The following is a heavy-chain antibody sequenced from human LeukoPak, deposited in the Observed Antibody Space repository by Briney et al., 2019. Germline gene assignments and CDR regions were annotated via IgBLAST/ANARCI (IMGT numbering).Heavy chain of an antibody. D-gene: IGHD5-24*01. CDR2: INHSGST. CDR3: ARLSRDGYKRPNWFDP. CDR1: GGSFSGYY. J-gene: IGHJ5*02. Sequence: SETLSLTCAVYGGSFSGYYWSWIRQPPGKGLEWIGEINHSGSTNYNPSLKSRVTISVDTSKNQFSLKLSSVTAADTAVYYCARLSRDGYKRPNWFDPWGQGTLVTVSP. V-gene: IGHV4-34*01.